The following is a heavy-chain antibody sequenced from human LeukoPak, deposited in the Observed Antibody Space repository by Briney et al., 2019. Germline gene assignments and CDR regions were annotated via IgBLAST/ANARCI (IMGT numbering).Heavy chain of an antibody. Sequence: PGGSLRLSCAASGFTFSSYGMHWVRQAPGKGLEWVAFIRYDGSNKYYADSVKGRFTISRDNSKNTLYLQMNSLRAEDTAVYYCAKAWTMIDAFDIWGQGTMVTVSS. CDR3: AKAWTMIDAFDI. CDR1: GFTFSSYG. J-gene: IGHJ3*02. V-gene: IGHV3-30*02. D-gene: IGHD3-22*01. CDR2: IRYDGSNK.